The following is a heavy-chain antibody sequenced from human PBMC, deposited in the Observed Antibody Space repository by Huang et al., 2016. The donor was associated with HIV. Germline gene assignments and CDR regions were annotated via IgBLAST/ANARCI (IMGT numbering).Heavy chain of an antibody. CDR2: IKQDESEK. D-gene: IGHD1-7*01. J-gene: IGHJ6*02. Sequence: VESGGRLVQPGGSISLSCVGSTFTFGAYWMSWVRQSPGKGLEWVANIKQDESEKYYVEAVKGRFNISRDNAKKVLCLEMNNVRVEDTATYYCATKTAAMDIWGQGTTVTVS. CDR1: TFTFGAYW. CDR3: ATKTAAMDI. V-gene: IGHV3-7*01.